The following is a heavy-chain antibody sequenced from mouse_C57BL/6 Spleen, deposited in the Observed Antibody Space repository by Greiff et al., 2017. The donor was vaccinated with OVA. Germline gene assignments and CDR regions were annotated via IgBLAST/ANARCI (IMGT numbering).Heavy chain of an antibody. Sequence: QVQLQQPGAELVMPGASVKLSCKASGYTFTSYWMHWVKQRPGQGLEWIGEIDPSDSYTNYNQKFKGKSTLTVDKSSSTAYMQLSSLTSEDSAVYYRARRAQAYAMDYWGQGTSVTVSS. CDR2: IDPSDSYT. J-gene: IGHJ4*01. CDR1: GYTFTSYW. V-gene: IGHV1-69*01. CDR3: ARRAQAYAMDY. D-gene: IGHD3-2*02.